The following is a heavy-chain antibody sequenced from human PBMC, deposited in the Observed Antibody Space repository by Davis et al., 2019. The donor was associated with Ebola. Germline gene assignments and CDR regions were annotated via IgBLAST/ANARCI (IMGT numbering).Heavy chain of an antibody. D-gene: IGHD2-8*01. Sequence: ASVKVSCKASGYTFTSYYMHWVRQAPGQGLEWMGIINPSGGSTSYAQKFQGRVTMTRDTSTSTVYMELSSLRSEDTAVYYCARVVGFCTNGVCSRFDYWGQGTLVAVSS. CDR3: ARVVGFCTNGVCSRFDY. J-gene: IGHJ4*02. CDR2: INPSGGST. V-gene: IGHV1-46*01. CDR1: GYTFTSYY.